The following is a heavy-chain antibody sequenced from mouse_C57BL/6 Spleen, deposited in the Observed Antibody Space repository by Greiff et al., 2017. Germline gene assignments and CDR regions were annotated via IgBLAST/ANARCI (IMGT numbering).Heavy chain of an antibody. Sequence: EVKLVESGGDLVKPGGSLKLSCAASGFTFSSYGMSWVRQTPDKRLEWVATISSGGSYTYYPDSVKGRFTISRDNAKNTLYLQMSSLKSEDTAMYYCARRNYSNYLFDYWGQGTTLTVSS. CDR3: ARRNYSNYLFDY. V-gene: IGHV5-6*02. D-gene: IGHD2-5*01. J-gene: IGHJ2*01. CDR1: GFTFSSYG. CDR2: ISSGGSYT.